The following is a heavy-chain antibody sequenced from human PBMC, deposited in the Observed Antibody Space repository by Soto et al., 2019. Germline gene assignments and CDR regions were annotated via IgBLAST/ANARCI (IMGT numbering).Heavy chain of an antibody. CDR3: GTGGYGDYKDY. CDR2: ISAYNGNT. J-gene: IGHJ4*02. Sequence: ASVKVSCKASGYAFTSYDISWVRQAPGQGLEWMGWISAYNGNTNYAQKLQGRVTMTTDTSTSTAYMELRSLRSDDTAVYYCGTGGYGDYKDYWGQGTLVTVSS. D-gene: IGHD4-17*01. V-gene: IGHV1-18*04. CDR1: GYAFTSYD.